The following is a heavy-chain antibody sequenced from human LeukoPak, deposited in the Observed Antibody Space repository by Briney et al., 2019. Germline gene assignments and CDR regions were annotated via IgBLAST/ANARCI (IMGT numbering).Heavy chain of an antibody. CDR2: ISWNSGSI. CDR3: AKGLTIFGFSDY. CDR1: RFTFDDYA. D-gene: IGHD3-3*01. J-gene: IGHJ4*02. Sequence: GRSLRLSCAASRFTFDDYAMHCVRQAPGKGLEWVSGISWNSGSIGYAHSVKGRFTISRDNAKNSLYLQMKSLRAEDTALYYCAKGLTIFGFSDYWGQGTLVTVSS. V-gene: IGHV3-9*01.